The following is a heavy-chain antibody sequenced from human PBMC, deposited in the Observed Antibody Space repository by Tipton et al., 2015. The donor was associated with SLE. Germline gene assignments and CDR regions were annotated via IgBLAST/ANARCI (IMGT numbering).Heavy chain of an antibody. CDR1: GFAFSSYA. CDR3: AKIWQWLDHFDY. J-gene: IGHJ4*02. CDR2: ISGGGGST. Sequence: SLRLSCAASGFAFSSYAMSWVRQAPGKGLEWVSTISGGGGSTYYADSVKGRFTISRDNSKNTVFLQMNSLRAEDTAVYYCAKIWQWLDHFDYWGQGTLVTVS. D-gene: IGHD6-19*01. V-gene: IGHV3-23*01.